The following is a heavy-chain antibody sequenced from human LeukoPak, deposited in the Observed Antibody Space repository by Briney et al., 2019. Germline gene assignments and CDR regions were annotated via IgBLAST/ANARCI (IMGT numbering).Heavy chain of an antibody. CDR1: GFTVSSNY. CDR3: ARGPGKVVVITTIDY. J-gene: IGHJ4*02. CDR2: IYSGGST. Sequence: GGSLRLSCAASGFTVSSNYMSWVRQAPGKGLEWVSIIYSGGSTYYADSVKGRFTISRDNSKNTLYLQMNSLRVEDTAVYYCARGPGKVVVITTIDYWGQGTLVTVSS. D-gene: IGHD3-22*01. V-gene: IGHV3-66*01.